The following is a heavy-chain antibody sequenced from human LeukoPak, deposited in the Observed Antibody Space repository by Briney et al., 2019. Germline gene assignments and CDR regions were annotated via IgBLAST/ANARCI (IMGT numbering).Heavy chain of an antibody. D-gene: IGHD2-2*01. CDR1: GYTFTNYG. CDR2: IHPFNGNT. Sequence: ASVNVSCRTSGYTFTNYGINWVRQAPGQGLEWMGWIHPFNGNTNYAQKVQGRVTMTTDTSTSTAYLDLRSLRSDDTAVYYCARYCSSTSCYEISDYYGMDVWGQGTTVTVSS. CDR3: ARYCSSTSCYEISDYYGMDV. V-gene: IGHV1-18*01. J-gene: IGHJ6*02.